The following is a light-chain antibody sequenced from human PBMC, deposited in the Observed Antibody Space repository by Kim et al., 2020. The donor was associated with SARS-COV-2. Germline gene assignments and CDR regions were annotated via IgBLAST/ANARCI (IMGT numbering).Light chain of an antibody. J-gene: IGKJ5*01. Sequence: DSQMTQSPSSLSASVGDRVTITCRTSQDLNTYMNWYQQKPGKAPKLLIYAATSLQGGVPSRFSGNTSGTYFTLTINSLQPDDFATYYCQQSYDTPIFGQGTRLEIK. CDR3: QQSYDTPI. V-gene: IGKV1-39*01. CDR2: AAT. CDR1: QDLNTY.